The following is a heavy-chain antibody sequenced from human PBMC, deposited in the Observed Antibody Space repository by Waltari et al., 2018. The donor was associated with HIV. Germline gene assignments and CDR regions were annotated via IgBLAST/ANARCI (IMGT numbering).Heavy chain of an antibody. CDR1: GYSFTSYW. Sequence: EVQLVQSGAAVKKPGESLKISCKGSGYSFTSYWLGWVRQMPGKGLEWMGIIYPGDSDTRYSPSFQGQVTISADKSISTAYLQWSSLKASDTAMYYCARHFHGPPLYEADAFDIWGQGTMVTVSS. CDR2: IYPGDSDT. V-gene: IGHV5-51*01. J-gene: IGHJ3*02. CDR3: ARHFHGPPLYEADAFDI. D-gene: IGHD3-16*01.